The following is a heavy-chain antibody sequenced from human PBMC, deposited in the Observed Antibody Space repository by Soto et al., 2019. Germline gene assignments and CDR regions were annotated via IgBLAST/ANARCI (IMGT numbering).Heavy chain of an antibody. CDR1: RGALSSYA. V-gene: IGHV1-69*18. CDR3: ASAGSRVINRGAFDS. Sequence: QVQLVQSGAEVKQPGSSVKVSCKASRGALSSYAITWVRQAPGQGLDWMGRVIPIYGTPNYAQKSQGRLSLTVDASKSTAYLELSGLRSEDTAVYVCASAGSRVINRGAFDSWGQGTMVTVSS. J-gene: IGHJ3*02. CDR2: VIPIYGTP. D-gene: IGHD2-21*01.